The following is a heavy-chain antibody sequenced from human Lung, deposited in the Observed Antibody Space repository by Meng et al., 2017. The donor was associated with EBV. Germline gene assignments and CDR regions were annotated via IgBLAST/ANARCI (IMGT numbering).Heavy chain of an antibody. CDR3: ARGNGWRFDY. CDR2: ININTGNP. CDR1: GYTFTSSS. D-gene: IGHD6-19*01. Sequence: VQLVMPGSELKKPGDSVKVSCQAAGYTFTSSSMNWVRHAPGQGLEWMGWININTGNPTYAQGFTGRFVFSLDTSVSTAYLQIDSLKADDTAVYYCARGNGWRFDYWGQGTLVTVSS. J-gene: IGHJ4*02. V-gene: IGHV7-4-1*01.